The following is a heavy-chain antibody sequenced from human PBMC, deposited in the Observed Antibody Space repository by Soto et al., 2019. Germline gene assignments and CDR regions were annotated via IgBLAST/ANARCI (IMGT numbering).Heavy chain of an antibody. CDR2: ISYDGSNK. V-gene: IGHV3-30-3*01. Sequence: GGSLRLSCAASGFTFSSYAMHWVRQAPGKGLEWVAVISYDGSNKYYADSVKGRFTISRDNSKNTLYLQMNSLRAEDTAVYYCARAGLLWFGELLYRHYFDYWGQGTLVTVSS. CDR1: GFTFSSYA. CDR3: ARAGLLWFGELLYRHYFDY. D-gene: IGHD3-10*01. J-gene: IGHJ4*02.